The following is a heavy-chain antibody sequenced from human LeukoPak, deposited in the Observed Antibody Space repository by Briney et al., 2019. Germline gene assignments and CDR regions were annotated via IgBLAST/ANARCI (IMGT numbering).Heavy chain of an antibody. CDR3: AREDSSGYYYLDY. V-gene: IGHV3-30*01. J-gene: IGHJ4*02. CDR1: GFTFSNYA. Sequence: GRSLSLLCAASGFTFSNYAIHWVRQAPGKGREWVALISYDGSNKYYADSVKGRFTISRDNSKTTLYLQMNSLRADDTAVYYCAREDSSGYYYLDYWGQGTLVTVSS. CDR2: ISYDGSNK. D-gene: IGHD3-22*01.